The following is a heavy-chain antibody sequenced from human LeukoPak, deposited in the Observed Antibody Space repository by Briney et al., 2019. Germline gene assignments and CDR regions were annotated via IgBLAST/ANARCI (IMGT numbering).Heavy chain of an antibody. V-gene: IGHV1-18*01. J-gene: IGHJ6*02. D-gene: IGHD2-2*01. CDR2: ISAYNGNT. CDR1: GYTFTSYG. CDR3: SRSVPAAFMDV. Sequence: VKASCQASGYTFTSYGISWVRQAPGQGLEWMGWISAYNGNTNYAQKLQGRVTMTTDTSTSTAYMELRSLRSDDTAVYYCSRSVPAAFMDVWGQGTTVTVSS.